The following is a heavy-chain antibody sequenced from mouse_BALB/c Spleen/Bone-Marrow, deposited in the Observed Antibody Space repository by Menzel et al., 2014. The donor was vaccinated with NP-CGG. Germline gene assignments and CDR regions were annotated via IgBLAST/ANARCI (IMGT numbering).Heavy chain of an antibody. D-gene: IGHD2-1*01. CDR3: ARVYPNAMDY. CDR1: GFNIKDTY. Sequence: VQLQQPGAELVKPGASVKLSCTASGFNIKDTYMHWVKQRPEQGLEWIGRIDPANGNTKYDPKFQGKTTITADTSSNTAYLQLSSLTSEDTAVYYCARVYPNAMDYWGQGTSVTVSS. J-gene: IGHJ4*01. CDR2: IDPANGNT. V-gene: IGHV14-3*02.